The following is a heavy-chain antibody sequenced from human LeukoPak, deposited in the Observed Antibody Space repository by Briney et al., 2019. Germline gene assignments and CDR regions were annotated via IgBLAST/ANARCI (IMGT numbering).Heavy chain of an antibody. CDR2: INYTGRT. V-gene: IGHV4-34*01. J-gene: IGHJ3*02. CDR3: ARERRVEVSARQTVAFDM. CDR1: GGSFTEYH. Sequence: PSETLSLTCAVYGGSFTEYHWSWIRQPPGKRLEWIGEINYTGRTHYNPSLTSRVTISIDMSERQFSLRLTSVTAADTAVYYCARERRVEVSARQTVAFDMWAQGTMVIVSS. D-gene: IGHD5/OR15-5a*01.